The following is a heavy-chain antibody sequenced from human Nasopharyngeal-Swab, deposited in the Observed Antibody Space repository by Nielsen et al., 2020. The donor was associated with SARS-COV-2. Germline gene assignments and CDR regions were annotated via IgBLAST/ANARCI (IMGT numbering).Heavy chain of an antibody. J-gene: IGHJ4*02. Sequence: VRQMPGKGLEWVSAISASGGSTYYADSVKGRFTISRDNSKNTLYLQMNSLRAEDTALYYCAKGDPGGSTSYTDYWGQGTLVTVSS. D-gene: IGHD2-2*01. V-gene: IGHV3-23*01. CDR2: ISASGGST. CDR3: AKGDPGGSTSYTDY.